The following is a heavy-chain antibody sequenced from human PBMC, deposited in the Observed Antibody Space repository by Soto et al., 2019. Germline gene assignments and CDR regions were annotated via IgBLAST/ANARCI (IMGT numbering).Heavy chain of an antibody. CDR1: GFTFSSYA. V-gene: IGHV3-23*01. CDR3: AKGPTQSYYYYYYMDV. CDR2: ISGSGGST. J-gene: IGHJ6*03. Sequence: GGSLRLSCAASGFTFSSYAMSWVRQAPGKGLEWVSAISGSGGSTYYADSVKGRFTISRDNSKNTLYLQMNSLRAEDTAVYYCAKGPTQSYYYYYYMDVWGKGTTVTVSS.